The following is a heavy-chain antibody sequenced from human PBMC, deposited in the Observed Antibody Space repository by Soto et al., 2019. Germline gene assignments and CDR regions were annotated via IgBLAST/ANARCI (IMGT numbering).Heavy chain of an antibody. CDR2: IYYSGST. Sequence: PSETLSLTCTVSGGSISSYYWSWIRQPPGKGLEWIGYIYYSGSTNYNPSLKSRVTISVDTSKNQFSLKLSSVTAADTAVYYWAGTGTTSNYWGQGTLVTVSS. D-gene: IGHD1-7*01. V-gene: IGHV4-59*01. J-gene: IGHJ4*02. CDR1: GGSISSYY. CDR3: AGTGTTSNY.